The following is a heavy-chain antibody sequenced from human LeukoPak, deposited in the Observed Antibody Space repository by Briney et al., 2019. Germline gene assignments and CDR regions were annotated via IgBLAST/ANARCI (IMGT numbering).Heavy chain of an antibody. CDR3: GGRRRDGYNYSDY. Sequence: GGSLRLSCAVSGFTFSSYWMYWVRQAPGKGLVWVSRITSDGSSTFYADSVKGRFTISRDNAKNTLYLQMNSLRAEDTAVYYCGGRRRDGYNYSDYWGQGTLVTVSS. D-gene: IGHD5-24*01. J-gene: IGHJ4*02. CDR1: GFTFSSYW. CDR2: ITSDGSST. V-gene: IGHV3-74*01.